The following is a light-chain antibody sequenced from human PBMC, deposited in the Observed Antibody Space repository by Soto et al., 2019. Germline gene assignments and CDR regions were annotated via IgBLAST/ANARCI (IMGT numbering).Light chain of an antibody. Sequence: DIVMTQSPDSLAVSLGERATINCKSGQSVLYSSNNKNYLAWYQQKPGQPPKLLIYWASTRESGVPDRFSGSGSGTDFTLTISSLQAEDVAVYYCQQYYTTPINFGGGTKVEIK. CDR1: QSVLYSSNNKNY. CDR3: QQYYTTPIN. J-gene: IGKJ4*01. CDR2: WAS. V-gene: IGKV4-1*01.